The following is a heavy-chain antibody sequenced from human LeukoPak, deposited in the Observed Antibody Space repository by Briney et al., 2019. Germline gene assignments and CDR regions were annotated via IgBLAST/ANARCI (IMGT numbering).Heavy chain of an antibody. J-gene: IGHJ4*02. V-gene: IGHV5-51*01. CDR3: ARHRGDGYSLSHLDY. D-gene: IGHD5-24*01. CDR1: GYSFTNYW. CDR2: IYPGDSDT. Sequence: KVGESLKISCKGSGYSFTNYWIGWVRQMPGKGLEWMGIIYPGDSDTRYSPSLQGQVTISADKSISTAYLQWSSLKASDTAMYYCARHRGDGYSLSHLDYWGQGTLVTVSS.